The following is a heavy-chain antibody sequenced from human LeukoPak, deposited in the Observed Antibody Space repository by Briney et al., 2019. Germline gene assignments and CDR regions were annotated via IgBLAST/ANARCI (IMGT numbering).Heavy chain of an antibody. CDR1: GFTFSSYS. Sequence: GGSLRLSCAASGFTFSSYSKNWVRQAPGKGLEWVSSISSSSSYIYYADSVKGRFTISRDNAKNSLYLQMNSLRAEDTAVYYCARDPRGYNWNDVGYFDYWGQGTLVTVSS. D-gene: IGHD1-1*01. V-gene: IGHV3-21*01. J-gene: IGHJ4*02. CDR3: ARDPRGYNWNDVGYFDY. CDR2: ISSSSSYI.